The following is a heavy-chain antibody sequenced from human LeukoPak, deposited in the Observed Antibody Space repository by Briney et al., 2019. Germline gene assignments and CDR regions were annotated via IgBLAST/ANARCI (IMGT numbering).Heavy chain of an antibody. Sequence: GGSLRLSCAASGFTFDDYAMHWVRQAPGKDLEWVSGISWNSGSIGYADSVKGRFTISRDNAKNSLYLQMNSLRAEDTALYYCAKGGGSYPFFDSWGQGTLVTVSS. CDR1: GFTFDDYA. V-gene: IGHV3-9*01. CDR2: ISWNSGSI. D-gene: IGHD1-26*01. CDR3: AKGGGSYPFFDS. J-gene: IGHJ4*02.